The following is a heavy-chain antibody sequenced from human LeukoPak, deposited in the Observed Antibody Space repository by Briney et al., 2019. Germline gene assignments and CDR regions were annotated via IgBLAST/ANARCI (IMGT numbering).Heavy chain of an antibody. CDR2: TYYRSKWYN. CDR1: GNSVSSNSAA. Sequence: QTLSLTCAISGNSVSSNSAAWNWIRQSPSRGLEWLGRTYYRSKWYNDYAVSVKSRITINPDTSKNQFSLQLNSMPPEDTAVYYCARGPNLNYDFWSRSRSGYDYWGQGTLVTVSS. CDR3: ARGPNLNYDFWSRSRSGYDY. J-gene: IGHJ4*02. V-gene: IGHV6-1*01. D-gene: IGHD3-3*01.